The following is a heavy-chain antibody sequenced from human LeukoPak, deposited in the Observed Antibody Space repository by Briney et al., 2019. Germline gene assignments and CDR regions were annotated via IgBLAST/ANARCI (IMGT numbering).Heavy chain of an antibody. V-gene: IGHV3-30-3*01. Sequence: PGGSLRLSCAASGFTFSSYAMHWVRQAPGKGLEWVAVISYDGSNKYYADSVKGRFTISRDNSKNTLYLQMNSLRAEDTAVYYCAKEGEWELWDAFDIWGQGTMVTVSS. CDR3: AKEGEWELWDAFDI. D-gene: IGHD1-26*01. CDR2: ISYDGSNK. J-gene: IGHJ3*02. CDR1: GFTFSSYA.